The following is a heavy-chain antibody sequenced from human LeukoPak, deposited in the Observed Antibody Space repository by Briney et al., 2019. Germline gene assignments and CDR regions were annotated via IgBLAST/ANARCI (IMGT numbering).Heavy chain of an antibody. CDR3: ARDARYSGYPRWLSY. Sequence: SVKVSCKASGGTFSSYAISWVRQAPGQGLEWMGGIIPILGTANYAQKFQGRVTMTRDTSTSTVYMELSSLRSEDTAVYYCARDARYSGYPRWLSYWGQGTLVTVSS. CDR2: IIPILGTA. D-gene: IGHD5-12*01. V-gene: IGHV1-69*05. J-gene: IGHJ4*02. CDR1: GGTFSSYA.